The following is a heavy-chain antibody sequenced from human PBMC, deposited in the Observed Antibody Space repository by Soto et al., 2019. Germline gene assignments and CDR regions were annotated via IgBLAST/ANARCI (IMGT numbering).Heavy chain of an antibody. Sequence: SETLSLTCTVSGGSISSGDYYWSWIRQPPGKGLEWIGSIYYSGSTYYNPSLKSRATISVDTSKNQFSLKLNSVTAADTAVYYCASRHSSPYFDYWGQGTLVTVSS. CDR3: ASRHSSPYFDY. V-gene: IGHV4-30-4*01. CDR1: GGSISSGDYY. D-gene: IGHD6-13*01. CDR2: IYYSGST. J-gene: IGHJ4*02.